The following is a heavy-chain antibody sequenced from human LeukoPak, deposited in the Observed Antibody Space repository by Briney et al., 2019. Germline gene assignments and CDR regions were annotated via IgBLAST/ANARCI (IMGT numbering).Heavy chain of an antibody. CDR2: INHSGST. CDR1: GGSFSGYY. D-gene: IGHD1-26*01. Sequence: SETLSLTCAVYGGSFSGYYWSWIRQPPGKGLEWIGEINHSGSTNYNPSLKSRVTISVDTSKNQFSLKLSSVTAADTAVYYCARDQRSGSSAYYFDYWGQGTLVTVSS. J-gene: IGHJ4*02. V-gene: IGHV4-34*01. CDR3: ARDQRSGSSAYYFDY.